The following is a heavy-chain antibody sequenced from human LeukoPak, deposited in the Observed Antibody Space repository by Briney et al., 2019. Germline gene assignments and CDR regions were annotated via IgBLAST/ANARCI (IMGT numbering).Heavy chain of an antibody. CDR1: GGSFSGYY. CDR2: IYTSGST. J-gene: IGHJ5*02. CDR3: ARHPAAAAGTRWFDP. V-gene: IGHV4-4*09. Sequence: SETLSLTCAVYGGSFSGYYWSWIRQPPGKGLEWIGYIYTSGSTNYNPSLKSRVTISVDTSKNQFSLKLSSVTAADTAVYYCARHPAAAAGTRWFDPWGQGTLVTVSS. D-gene: IGHD6-13*01.